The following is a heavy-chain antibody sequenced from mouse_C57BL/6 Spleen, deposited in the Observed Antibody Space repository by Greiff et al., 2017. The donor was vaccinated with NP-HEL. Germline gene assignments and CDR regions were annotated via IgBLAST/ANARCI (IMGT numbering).Heavy chain of an antibody. CDR2: INPGSGGT. V-gene: IGHV1-54*01. J-gene: IGHJ4*01. CDR1: GYAFTNYL. Sequence: VQLQQSGAELVRPGTSVKVSCKASGYAFTNYLIEWVKQRPGQGLEWIGVINPGSGGTNYNEKFKGKATLTADKSSSTAYMQRSSLTSEDSAVYFCARDYYGLMDYWGQGTSVTVSS. CDR3: ARDYYGLMDY. D-gene: IGHD1-1*01.